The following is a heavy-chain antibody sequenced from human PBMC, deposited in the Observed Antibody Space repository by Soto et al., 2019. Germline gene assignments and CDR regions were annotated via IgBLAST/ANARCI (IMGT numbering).Heavy chain of an antibody. J-gene: IGHJ4*02. D-gene: IGHD5-12*01. V-gene: IGHV3-30*18. CDR3: VKGKGKDGGYDFMLHY. CDR2: VSIDGTKT. CDR1: GFTFGDFD. Sequence: QVQLQESGGGVVQPGRSLRLSCVASGFTFGDFDMHWVRQAPGKGLEWVSVVSIDGTKTYYGDSVRGRFSVSRDNSRNTLNLQMDSLTTEDTAVYYCVKGKGKDGGYDFMLHYWGQGTLVTVSS.